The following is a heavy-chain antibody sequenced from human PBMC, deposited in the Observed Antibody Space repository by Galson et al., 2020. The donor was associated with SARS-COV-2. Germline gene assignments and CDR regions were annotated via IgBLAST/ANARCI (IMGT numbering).Heavy chain of an antibody. D-gene: IGHD6-13*01. V-gene: IGHV3-48*03. CDR2: ISDSGTNI. CDR1: GFTFTSYK. Sequence: GESLKISCAASGFTFTSYKMNWVRQAPGKGLEWISYISDSGTNIYYADSVKGRFTISRDSAKSSVYLQMTSLRAEDTAVYYCASPYLAAASFFGAFDLWGRGTMVTVSS. J-gene: IGHJ3*01. CDR3: ASPYLAAASFFGAFDL.